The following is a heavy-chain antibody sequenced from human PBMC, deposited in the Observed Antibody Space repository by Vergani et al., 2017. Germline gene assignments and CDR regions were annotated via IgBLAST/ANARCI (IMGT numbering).Heavy chain of an antibody. CDR2: IIPVLGKT. CDR3: AKPAVSVPTVNDAFDF. D-gene: IGHD1-14*01. Sequence: QVQLVQSGAEVKKPGSSVKVSCKASGATFRSNTISWVRQVPGQGLEWMGRIIPVLGKTKYAQDFQGRLTITADTSTSTAYMELTSLRSQDTAVYYCAKPAVSVPTVNDAFDFWGRGTMVTVSS. J-gene: IGHJ3*01. V-gene: IGHV1-69*02. CDR1: GATFRSNT.